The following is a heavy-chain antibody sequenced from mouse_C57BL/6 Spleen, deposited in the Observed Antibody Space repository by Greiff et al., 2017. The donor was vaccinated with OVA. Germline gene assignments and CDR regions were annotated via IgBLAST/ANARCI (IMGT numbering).Heavy chain of an antibody. CDR3: ARWDGNYVDFDY. V-gene: IGHV1-50*01. D-gene: IGHD2-1*01. CDR2: IDPSDSYT. CDR1: GYTFTSYW. J-gene: IGHJ2*01. Sequence: QVQLKQPGAELVKPGASVKLSCKASGYTFTSYWMQWVKQRPGQGLEWIGEIDPSDSYTNYNQKFKGKATLTVDTSSSTAYMQLSSLTSEDSAVYYCARWDGNYVDFDYWGQGTTLTVSS.